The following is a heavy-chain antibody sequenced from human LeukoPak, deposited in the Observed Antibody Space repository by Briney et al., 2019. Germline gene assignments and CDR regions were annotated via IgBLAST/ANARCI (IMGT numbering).Heavy chain of an antibody. D-gene: IGHD4-17*01. Sequence: GGSLRLSCAASGYTFSNYAMHWVRQAPGKGLEWVAVIWYDGSNKYYADSVKGRFTISRDNSKNTLYLQMNSLRAEDTAVYYCARDSTTVTTGGVDYWGQGTLVTVSS. V-gene: IGHV3-33*08. CDR2: IWYDGSNK. J-gene: IGHJ4*02. CDR3: ARDSTTVTTGGVDY. CDR1: GYTFSNYA.